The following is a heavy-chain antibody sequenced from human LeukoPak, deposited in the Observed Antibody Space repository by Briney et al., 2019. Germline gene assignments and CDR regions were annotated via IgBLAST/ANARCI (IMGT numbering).Heavy chain of an antibody. CDR1: GFTFGDYA. J-gene: IGHJ4*02. V-gene: IGHV3-49*03. CDR3: TRMDLYYYDSSGYNYYFDY. Sequence: GGSLRLSCTASGFTFGDYAMSWFRQAPGKGLEWVGFIRSKAYGGTTEYAASVKGRFTISRDDSKSIAYLQMNSLKTEDTAVYYCTRMDLYYYDSSGYNYYFDYWGQGTLVTVSS. CDR2: IRSKAYGGTT. D-gene: IGHD3-22*01.